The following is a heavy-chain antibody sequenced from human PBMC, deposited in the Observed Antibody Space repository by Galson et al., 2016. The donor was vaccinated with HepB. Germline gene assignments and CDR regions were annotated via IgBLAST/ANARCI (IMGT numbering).Heavy chain of an antibody. J-gene: IGHJ3*02. CDR2: IGYDGNNK. Sequence: SLRLSCAASGFTFDVYAMHWVRQAPGKGLQWVAVIGYDGNNKYCADSVKGRLTISRDNSKNTLYLQLNSLRTEDTAVYYCARDARRYDVLSVSSGFDIWGQGTVVTVSS. CDR3: ARDARRYDVLSVSSGFDI. CDR1: GFTFDVYA. D-gene: IGHD3-3*01. V-gene: IGHV3-30-3*01.